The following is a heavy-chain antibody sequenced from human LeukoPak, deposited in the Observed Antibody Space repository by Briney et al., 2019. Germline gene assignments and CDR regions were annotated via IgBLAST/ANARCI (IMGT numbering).Heavy chain of an antibody. Sequence: ASVRVSCKASGGTFSSYAISWVRQAPGQGLEWMGGIIPIFGTANYAQKFQGRVTITTDGSTSTAYMELSSLRSEDTAVYYCATLPYYCSSTSCYSRWGFDPWGQGTLVTVSS. J-gene: IGHJ5*02. V-gene: IGHV1-69*05. D-gene: IGHD2-2*02. CDR2: IIPIFGTA. CDR3: ATLPYYCSSTSCYSRWGFDP. CDR1: GGTFSSYA.